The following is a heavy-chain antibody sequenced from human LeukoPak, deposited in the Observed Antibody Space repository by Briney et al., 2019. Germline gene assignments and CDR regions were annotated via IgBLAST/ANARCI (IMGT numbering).Heavy chain of an antibody. Sequence: HPGGSLRLSCAASGFTFSSYEMNWVRQAPGKGLEYVSAVNSNGRNTFYARSVKGRFTISRDNSKNTLYLQMGGLRAEDTALYYCVRDMTGNYYDTWGQGTLVTVSS. CDR1: GFTFSSYE. CDR3: VRDMTGNYYDT. J-gene: IGHJ4*02. V-gene: IGHV3-64*01. D-gene: IGHD3-22*01. CDR2: VNSNGRNT.